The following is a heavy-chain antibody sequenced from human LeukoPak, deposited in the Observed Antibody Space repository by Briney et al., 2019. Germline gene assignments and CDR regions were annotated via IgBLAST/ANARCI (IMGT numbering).Heavy chain of an antibody. CDR2: IRSEAYGETT. J-gene: IGHJ6*02. CDR1: GFIFGEHA. V-gene: IGHV3-49*04. CDR3: ARGPILLWIHNGMDV. Sequence: PGRSLRLSCLGSGFIFGEHAISWVRQAPGKALEWVGFIRSEAYGETTEYAASVSGRFIISRDNTRGIDYLQMSNLKIEDTAVYYCARGPILLWIHNGMDVWGPGTTVTVSS. D-gene: IGHD3-10*01.